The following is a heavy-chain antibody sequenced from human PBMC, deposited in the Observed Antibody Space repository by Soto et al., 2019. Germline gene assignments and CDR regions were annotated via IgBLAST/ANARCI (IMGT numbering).Heavy chain of an antibody. V-gene: IGHV1-46*03. D-gene: IGHD2-15*01. CDR1: GYTFTSYY. J-gene: IGHJ3*02. CDR2: INPSGGST. Sequence: ASVKVSCKASGYTFTSYYMHWVRQAPGQGLEWMGIINPSGGSTSYAQKFQGRVTMTRDTSTSTVYMELSSPRSEDTAVYYCARGYCSGGSCYPNDAFDIWGQGTMVTVSS. CDR3: ARGYCSGGSCYPNDAFDI.